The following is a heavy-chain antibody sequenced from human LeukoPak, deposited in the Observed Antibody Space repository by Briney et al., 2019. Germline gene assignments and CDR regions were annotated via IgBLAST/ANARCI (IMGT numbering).Heavy chain of an antibody. CDR3: ARHAAGNFHFDY. CDR1: GYTLTELS. Sequence: ASVKVSCKVSGYTLTELSMHWVRQAPGKGLEWMGGFDPEDGETIYAQKFQGRVTMTEDTSTDTAYMELSSLRSEDTAVYYCARHAAGNFHFDYWGQGTLVTVSS. J-gene: IGHJ4*02. D-gene: IGHD6-19*01. CDR2: FDPEDGET. V-gene: IGHV1-24*01.